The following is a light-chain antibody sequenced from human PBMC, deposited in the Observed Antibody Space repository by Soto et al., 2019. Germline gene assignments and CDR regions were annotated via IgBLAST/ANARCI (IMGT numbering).Light chain of an antibody. Sequence: IQMTQSPSTLAGFVGDRFAITCRASQKIENWVAWYQQKPGKVPKLLIYKASILETGVPSRFSGSGFGTEFTLTIRGLQADDFATYYCLQYENYSRTFGQGTKVDIK. CDR1: QKIENW. J-gene: IGKJ1*01. CDR3: LQYENYSRT. CDR2: KAS. V-gene: IGKV1-5*03.